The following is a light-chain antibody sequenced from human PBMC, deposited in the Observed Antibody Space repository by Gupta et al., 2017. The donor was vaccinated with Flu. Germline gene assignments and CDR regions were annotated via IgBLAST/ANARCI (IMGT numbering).Light chain of an antibody. J-gene: IGLJ3*02. CDR2: RNN. CDR1: SSNIGSNY. Sequence: QSVLTQPPSASGTPGQRVPISCSGSSSNIGSNYVYWYQQLPGTAPKLLISRNNQRPSGVPDRFSGSKSGTSASLAISGLRSEDEADYYCAAWDDSLSGPVFGGGTKLTVL. CDR3: AAWDDSLSGPV. V-gene: IGLV1-47*01.